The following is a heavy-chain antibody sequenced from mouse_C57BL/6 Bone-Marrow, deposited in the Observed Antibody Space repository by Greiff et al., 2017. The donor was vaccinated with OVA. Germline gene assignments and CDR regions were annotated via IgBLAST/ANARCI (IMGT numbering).Heavy chain of an antibody. D-gene: IGHD2-2*01. CDR3: ARRDGYDPAPFAY. Sequence: QVQLQQSGAELVRPGTSVKVSCKASGYAFTNYLIEWVKQRPGQGLAWIGVINPGSGGTNYKEKFKGKATLTADKSSSTAYMQRSSLTSEDSAVYYCARRDGYDPAPFAYWGQGTLGTVSA. CDR1: GYAFTNYL. V-gene: IGHV1-54*01. CDR2: INPGSGGT. J-gene: IGHJ3*01.